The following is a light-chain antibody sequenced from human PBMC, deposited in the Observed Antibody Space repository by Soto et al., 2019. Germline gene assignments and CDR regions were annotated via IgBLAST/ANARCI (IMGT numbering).Light chain of an antibody. CDR1: QGINNY. V-gene: IGKV1-9*01. J-gene: IGKJ1*01. Sequence: DIQLTQSPSFLSASVGDRVTITCRASQGINNYLGWYQQTPGKAPKLLISTAPTLQSGVPSRFSGSGSGTEFTLTISSLQPEDFATYYCQQLENYPRTFGQGTRVEIK. CDR2: TAP. CDR3: QQLENYPRT.